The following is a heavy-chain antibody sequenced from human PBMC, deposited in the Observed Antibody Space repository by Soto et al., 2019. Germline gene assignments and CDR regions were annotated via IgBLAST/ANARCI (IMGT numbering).Heavy chain of an antibody. D-gene: IGHD3-10*01. V-gene: IGHV3-21*06. CDR3: ARCMGFDGSGYAFFDS. Sequence: EVQLVESGGGLVKPGGSLRLSCAASGFTFSGHTINWVRQAPGKGLEWVSSVSSSYIYYADSVKGRFTVSSDNAENSLYQQMNSLRAEDTAIYYCARCMGFDGSGYAFFDSWGQGTLVTVSS. J-gene: IGHJ4*02. CDR1: GFTFSGHT. CDR2: VSSSYI.